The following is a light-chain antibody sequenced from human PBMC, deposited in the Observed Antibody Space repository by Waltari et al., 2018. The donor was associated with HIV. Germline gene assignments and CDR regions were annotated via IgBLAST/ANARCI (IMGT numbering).Light chain of an antibody. Sequence: QSALTQPASVSGSPGQSITIPCTDSNSDVGSYNLVSWFQQHPGKAPKLMIYEVSNRPSGVSNRFSGSKSGNTASLTISGLQAEDEADYYCCSYAGSNTFVFGTGTKVTVL. V-gene: IGLV2-23*02. J-gene: IGLJ1*01. CDR1: NSDVGSYNL. CDR2: EVS. CDR3: CSYAGSNTFV.